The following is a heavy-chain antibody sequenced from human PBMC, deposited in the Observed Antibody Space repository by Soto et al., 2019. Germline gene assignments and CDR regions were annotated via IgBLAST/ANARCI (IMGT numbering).Heavy chain of an antibody. V-gene: IGHV1-69*13. CDR3: ARDGDGYNYDY. D-gene: IGHD5-12*01. J-gene: IGHJ4*02. CDR1: GGTFSSYA. CDR2: IIPIFGTA. Sequence: ASVKVSCKASGGTFSSYAISWVRQAPGQGPEWMGGIIPIFGTANYAQKFQGRVTITADESTSTAYMELSSLRSEDTAVYYCARDGDGYNYDYWGQGTLVTVSS.